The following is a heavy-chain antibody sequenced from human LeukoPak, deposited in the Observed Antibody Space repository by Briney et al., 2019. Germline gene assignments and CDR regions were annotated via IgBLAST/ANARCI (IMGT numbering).Heavy chain of an antibody. CDR3: ARGGYCSGGSCYRGFDS. D-gene: IGHD2-15*01. Sequence: GGSLRLPCAASGFTFSNYWMQWVRQAPGKGLVWVSRINSDGSITTYADSVKGRFTVSRDNAKNTLFLQMNSLRDEDTAVYYCARGGYCSGGSCYRGFDSWGQGTLVTVSS. V-gene: IGHV3-74*03. J-gene: IGHJ4*02. CDR2: INSDGSIT. CDR1: GFTFSNYW.